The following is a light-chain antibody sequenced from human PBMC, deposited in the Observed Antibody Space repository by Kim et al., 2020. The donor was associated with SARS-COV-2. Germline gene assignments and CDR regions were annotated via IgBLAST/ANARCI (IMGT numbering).Light chain of an antibody. CDR3: QGWDSGTVV. V-gene: IGLV3-1*01. CDR2: QDS. CDR1: KLGDKY. J-gene: IGLJ2*01. Sequence: SYELTQPPSVSVSPGQTASITCSGDKLGDKYACWYQQKPGQSPVLVIYQDSKRPSGIPERFSGSNSGNTATLTISGTQAMDEADYYCQGWDSGTVV.